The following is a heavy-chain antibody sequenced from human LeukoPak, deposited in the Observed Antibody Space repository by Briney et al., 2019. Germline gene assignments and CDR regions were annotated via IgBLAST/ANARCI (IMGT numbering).Heavy chain of an antibody. J-gene: IGHJ3*02. CDR1: GGSISSSSYY. CDR2: IYYSGST. CDR3: ARGVYASYAFDI. V-gene: IGHV4-39*01. Sequence: SETLSLTCTVSGGSISSSSYYWGWIRQPPGKGLEWIGSIYYSGSTYYNPSLKGRVTISVDTSKNQFSLKLSSVTAADTAVYYCARGVYASYAFDIWGQGTMVTVSS. D-gene: IGHD2/OR15-2a*01.